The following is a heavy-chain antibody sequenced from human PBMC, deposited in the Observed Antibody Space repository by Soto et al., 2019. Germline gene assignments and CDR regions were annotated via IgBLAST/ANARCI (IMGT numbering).Heavy chain of an antibody. CDR2: ISPYNGNT. CDR1: GYTFTTYG. V-gene: IGHV1-18*01. Sequence: QVQLVQSGAEVKKPGASVKVSCEASGYTFTTYGISWVRQAPGQGLEWMGWISPYNGNTNCAQKFQGRVTMTTETSTSTAYMDLRSLRSDDTAVYYCARGAPSCAYSMDVWGQGTTVTVS. D-gene: IGHD3-16*01. J-gene: IGHJ6*02. CDR3: ARGAPSCAYSMDV.